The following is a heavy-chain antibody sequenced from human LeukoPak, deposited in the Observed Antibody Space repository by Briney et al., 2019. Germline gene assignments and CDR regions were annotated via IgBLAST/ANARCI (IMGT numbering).Heavy chain of an antibody. CDR1: GFTFSTYA. CDR2: ISYDGSNK. Sequence: GGSLRLSCAASGFTFSTYAMHWVRQAPGKGLEWVAVISYDGSNKYYADSVKGRFTISRDNSKNTLYLQMNSLRAEDTAVYYCARDKVVVVAAINYYFDYWGQGTLVTVSS. V-gene: IGHV3-30-3*01. CDR3: ARDKVVVVAAINYYFDY. J-gene: IGHJ4*02. D-gene: IGHD2-15*01.